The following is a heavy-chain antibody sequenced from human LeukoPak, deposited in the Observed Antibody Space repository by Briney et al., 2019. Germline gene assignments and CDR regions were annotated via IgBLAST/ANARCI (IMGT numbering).Heavy chain of an antibody. V-gene: IGHV3-53*01. CDR2: IYSGGST. Sequence: PGGSLRLSCAASGFTVSSNYMSWVRQAPGKGLEWVSVIYSGGSTYYADSVKGRFTISRDNSKNTLHLQMNSLRAEDTAVYYCARELRGAFDIWGQGTMVSVSS. J-gene: IGHJ3*02. D-gene: IGHD3-16*01. CDR1: GFTVSSNY. CDR3: ARELRGAFDI.